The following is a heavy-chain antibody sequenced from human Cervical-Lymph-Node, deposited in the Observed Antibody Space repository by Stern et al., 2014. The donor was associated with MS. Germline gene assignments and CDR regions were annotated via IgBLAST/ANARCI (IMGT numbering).Heavy chain of an antibody. J-gene: IGHJ5*02. CDR3: ARGPPLMVISWFDP. D-gene: IGHD2-21*01. Sequence: QVQLQQWGAGLLKPSETLSLTCAVYGGSFTGYFWSWIRQPPGKGLEWIGEINLRGRVNYNPSLKSRVIMSVDTSKNQFSLNLTSVAVADTAVYYCARGPPLMVISWFDPWGQGTLVTVSS. CDR2: INLRGRV. V-gene: IGHV4-34*01. CDR1: GGSFTGYF.